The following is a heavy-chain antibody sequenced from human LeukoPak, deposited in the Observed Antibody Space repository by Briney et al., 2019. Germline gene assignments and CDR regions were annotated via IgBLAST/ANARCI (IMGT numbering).Heavy chain of an antibody. D-gene: IGHD2-2*01. CDR1: GGSFSGFR. J-gene: IGHJ3*02. Sequence: PSETLSLTCAVSGGSFSGFRWHWLRQPPGKGPEWIGEINHSGGTTYNPSLKSRVTISVDTSKIQFSLNLTSVTAADTAVYYCALELVVPAALERLNAFDIWGQGTMVTVSS. CDR3: ALELVVPAALERLNAFDI. V-gene: IGHV4-34*01. CDR2: INHSGGT.